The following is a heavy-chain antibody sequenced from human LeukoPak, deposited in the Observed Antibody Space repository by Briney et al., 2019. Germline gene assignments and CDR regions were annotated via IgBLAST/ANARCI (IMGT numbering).Heavy chain of an antibody. J-gene: IGHJ4*02. CDR3: AKGRGSDFDF. CDR2: ISTTGGRT. V-gene: IGHV3-23*01. CDR1: GFTFSSYA. D-gene: IGHD3-10*01. Sequence: GGSLRLSCAASGFTFSSYAMSWVRQAPGKGLEWVSSISTTGGRTYYADSVKGRFTISRDSSKSTVSLQMNSLRAEDTAVYFCAKGRGSDFDFWGQGTLVTVSS.